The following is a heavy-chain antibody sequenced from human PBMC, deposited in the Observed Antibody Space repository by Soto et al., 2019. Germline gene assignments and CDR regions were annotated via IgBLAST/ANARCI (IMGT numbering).Heavy chain of an antibody. CDR3: AKDGVQWHPLGMDV. J-gene: IGHJ6*02. CDR2: ITGRSGTT. Sequence: EVQLVESGGGLVQPGGSLRLSCAASGFTFDYFAMNWVRQAPGKGLQWVSSITGRSGTTYYADSVKGRFTISRDDSKNTLYLQMSSLRAEDTATYYCAKDGVQWHPLGMDVWGQGTTVTVSS. CDR1: GFTFDYFA. D-gene: IGHD6-19*01. V-gene: IGHV3-23*04.